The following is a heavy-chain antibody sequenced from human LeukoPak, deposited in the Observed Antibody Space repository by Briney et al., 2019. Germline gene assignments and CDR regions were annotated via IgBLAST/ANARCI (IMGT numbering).Heavy chain of an antibody. J-gene: IGHJ3*02. Sequence: GESLRLSCAASGFTFSSYAMNWVRQAPGKGLEWVSAISGRGGSTYYADSVKGRFTISRDNSKNTLYLQMNSLRAEDTAVYYCAKSPLGELLPDAFDIWGQGTMVTVSS. D-gene: IGHD1-26*01. CDR1: GFTFSSYA. CDR3: AKSPLGELLPDAFDI. CDR2: ISGRGGST. V-gene: IGHV3-23*01.